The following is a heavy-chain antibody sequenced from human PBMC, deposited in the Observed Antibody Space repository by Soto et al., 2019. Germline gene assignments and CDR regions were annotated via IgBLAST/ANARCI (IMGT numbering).Heavy chain of an antibody. CDR1: RGSISSGDYY. Sequence: SETLSLTCTVSRGSISSGDYYWIWIRQPPGKGLEWIGYIYYSGSTYYNPSLKSRVTISVDTSKNQFSLKLSSVTAADTAVYSCARGRLRFDCWGQGTLVTVSS. V-gene: IGHV4-30-4*01. D-gene: IGHD4-17*01. J-gene: IGHJ4*02. CDR2: IYYSGST. CDR3: ARGRLRFDC.